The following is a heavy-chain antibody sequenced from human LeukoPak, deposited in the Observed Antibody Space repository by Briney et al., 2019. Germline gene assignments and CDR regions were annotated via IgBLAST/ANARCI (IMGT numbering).Heavy chain of an antibody. D-gene: IGHD4-17*01. J-gene: IGHJ4*02. CDR1: GFTFNTHE. V-gene: IGHV3-48*03. Sequence: GGSLRLSCAASGFTFNTHEMNWVRQAPGKGLEWVSYISSGGSTKYYADSVKGRFTISRDNAKDSLYLQMNSLRADDTAVYYCARDRGTTVTPGFDYWGQGTQVTVSS. CDR2: ISSGGSTK. CDR3: ARDRGTTVTPGFDY.